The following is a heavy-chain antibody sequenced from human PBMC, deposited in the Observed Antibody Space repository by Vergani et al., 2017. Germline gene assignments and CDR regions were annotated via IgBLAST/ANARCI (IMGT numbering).Heavy chain of an antibody. CDR3: ARDQQDLVRSGYYPGDY. J-gene: IGHJ4*02. Sequence: QVQLVQSGAEVKKPGASVRVSCKASGFTFTSYHIHWVRQAPGQGLDWLGRIDPNSVDTRYSQRFQDRVTMTRDTSISTAYMELSRLRSDDTAVYYCARDQQDLVRSGYYPGDYWGQGTLVTVSS. V-gene: IGHV1-2*06. CDR1: GFTFTSYH. D-gene: IGHD3-22*01. CDR2: IDPNSVDT.